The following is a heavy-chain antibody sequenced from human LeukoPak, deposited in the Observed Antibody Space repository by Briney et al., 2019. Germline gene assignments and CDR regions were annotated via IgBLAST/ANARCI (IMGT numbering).Heavy chain of an antibody. CDR2: MNPNSGNT. V-gene: IGHV1-8*01. CDR3: ARAKSVVAAPHPLGY. Sequence: ASVKVSCKASGYTFTSYDINWVRQATGQGLEWMVWMNPNSGNTGYAQKFQGRVTMTRNTSISTAYMELSSLRSEDTAVYYCARAKSVVAAPHPLGYWGQGTLVTVSS. D-gene: IGHD2-15*01. J-gene: IGHJ4*02. CDR1: GYTFTSYD.